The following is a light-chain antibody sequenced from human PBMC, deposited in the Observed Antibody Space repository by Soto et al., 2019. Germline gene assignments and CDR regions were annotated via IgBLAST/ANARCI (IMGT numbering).Light chain of an antibody. CDR3: QQYNNWPWT. CDR1: QSISSN. J-gene: IGKJ1*01. Sequence: IVMTQSPATLSLSPGGRATLSCRASQSISSNLAWYQQKLGQAPRLLIYGASTRATGIPARFSGSGSGTEFTLTISSLQSEDFAVYYCQQYNNWPWTFGQGTKV. CDR2: GAS. V-gene: IGKV3-15*01.